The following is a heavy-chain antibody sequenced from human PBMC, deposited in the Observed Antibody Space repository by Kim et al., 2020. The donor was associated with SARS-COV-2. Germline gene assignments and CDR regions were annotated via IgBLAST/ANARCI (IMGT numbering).Heavy chain of an antibody. CDR1: GFTFSSYS. V-gene: IGHV3-21*01. CDR3: ARDLILWFGAPVEYYYYGMDV. Sequence: GGSLRLSCAASGFTFSSYSMNWVRQAPGKGLEWVSSISSSSSYIYYADSVKGRFTISRDNAKNSLYLQMNSLRAEDTAVYYCARDLILWFGAPVEYYYYGMDVWGQGTTVTVSS. CDR2: ISSSSSYI. J-gene: IGHJ6*02. D-gene: IGHD3-10*01.